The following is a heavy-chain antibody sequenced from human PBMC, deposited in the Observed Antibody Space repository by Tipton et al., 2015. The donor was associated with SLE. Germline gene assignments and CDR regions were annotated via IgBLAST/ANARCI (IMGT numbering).Heavy chain of an antibody. D-gene: IGHD3-3*01. CDR2: INSDGSST. J-gene: IGHJ3*02. CDR1: GFTFSSYW. Sequence: GSLRLSCAASGFTFSSYWMHWVRQAPGKGLVWVSRINSDGSSTSYADSVKGRFTISRDNAKNTLYLQMNSLRADDTAVYFCAKSISLTYDAFDIWGQGTMVTVSS. CDR3: AKSISLTYDAFDI. V-gene: IGHV3-74*01.